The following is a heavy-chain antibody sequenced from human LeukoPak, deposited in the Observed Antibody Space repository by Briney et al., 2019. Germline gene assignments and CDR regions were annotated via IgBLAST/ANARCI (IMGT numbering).Heavy chain of an antibody. D-gene: IGHD2-15*01. CDR3: ARWVGAAGFDY. CDR1: GFIFSSYG. CDR2: IWYDGSNK. V-gene: IGHV3-33*01. Sequence: GRSLRLSCAASGFIFSSYGMHWVRQAPGKGLEWVAVIWYDGSNKYYADSVKGRFSISRDNSKSTLYLQMNSLRAEDTAVYYCARWVGAAGFDYWGQGTLVTVSS. J-gene: IGHJ4*02.